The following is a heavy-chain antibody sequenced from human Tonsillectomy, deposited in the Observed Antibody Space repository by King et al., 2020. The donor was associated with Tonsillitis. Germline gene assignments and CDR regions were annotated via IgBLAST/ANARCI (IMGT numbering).Heavy chain of an antibody. CDR3: ARGDYDRGFDY. D-gene: IGHD3-22*01. V-gene: IGHV1-2*02. J-gene: IGHJ4*02. Sequence: VQLVESGAEVKKPGASVKVSCKTSGYTFTDYYMHWVRQAPGQGLEWVGWINPNSGGTNYAQKFQGRVTMTRATSISPVYMELSRLRSDDTAVYYCARGDYDRGFDYWGQGTLVTVSS. CDR2: INPNSGGT. CDR1: GYTFTDYY.